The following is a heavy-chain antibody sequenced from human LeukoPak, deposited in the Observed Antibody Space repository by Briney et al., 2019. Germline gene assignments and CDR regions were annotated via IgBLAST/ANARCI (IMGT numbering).Heavy chain of an antibody. Sequence: PGGSLRLSCAASGFTFSSYGMHWVRQAPGKGLEWVSVIYSGGSTYYADSVKGRFTISRDNSKNTLYLQMNSLRAEDTAVYNCAKDRSGYSGYAEYWGQGTLVTVSS. CDR2: IYSGGST. V-gene: IGHV3-NL1*01. CDR1: GFTFSSYG. D-gene: IGHD5-12*01. CDR3: AKDRSGYSGYAEY. J-gene: IGHJ4*02.